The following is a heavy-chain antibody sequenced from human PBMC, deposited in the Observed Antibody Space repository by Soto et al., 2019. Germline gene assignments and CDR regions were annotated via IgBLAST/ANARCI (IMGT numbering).Heavy chain of an antibody. J-gene: IGHJ6*02. CDR1: GGTFSSYA. D-gene: IGHD1-26*01. CDR3: ARGEVGASYCYYYGMDV. Sequence: QVQLVQSGAEVKKPGSSVKVSCKASGGTFSSYAISWVRQAPGQGLEWMGGIIPIFGTANYAQKVQGRVTVTADESTSTAYMELSSLRSEDRAVYYCARGEVGASYCYYYGMDVWGQGTTVTVSS. V-gene: IGHV1-69*01. CDR2: IIPIFGTA.